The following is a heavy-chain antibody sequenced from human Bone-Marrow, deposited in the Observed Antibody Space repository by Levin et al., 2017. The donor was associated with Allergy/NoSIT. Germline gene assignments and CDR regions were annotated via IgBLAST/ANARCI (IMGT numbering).Heavy chain of an antibody. CDR2: INHSGST. J-gene: IGHJ6*02. V-gene: IGHV4-34*01. CDR3: ARRSYYYGMDV. CDR1: GGSFSGYY. Sequence: SETLSLTCAVYGGSFSGYYWSWIRQPPGKGLEWIGEINHSGSTNYNPSLKSRVTISVDTSKNQFSLKLSSVTAADTAVYYCARRSYYYGMDVWGQGTTVTVSS.